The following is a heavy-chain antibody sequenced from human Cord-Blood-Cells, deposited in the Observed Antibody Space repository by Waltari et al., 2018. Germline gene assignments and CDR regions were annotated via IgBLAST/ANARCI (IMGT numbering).Heavy chain of an antibody. CDR3: ASSYWDGSGSYYYYYYGMDV. CDR2: IKQDGSEK. V-gene: IGHV3-7*01. J-gene: IGHJ6*02. D-gene: IGHD3-10*01. Sequence: EVQLVESGGGLVQPGGSLRLSCAASGFTFSSYWMSWVRQAPGKGLEWVANIKQDGSEKYCVGSVKGRFTISRDNAKNSLYLQMNSLRAEDTAVYYCASSYWDGSGSYYYYYYGMDVWGQGTTVTVSS. CDR1: GFTFSSYW.